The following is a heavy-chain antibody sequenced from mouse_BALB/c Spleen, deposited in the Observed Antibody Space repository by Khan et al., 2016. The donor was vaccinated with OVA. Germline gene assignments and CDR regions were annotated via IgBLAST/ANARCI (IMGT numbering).Heavy chain of an antibody. J-gene: IGHJ2*01. V-gene: IGHV1-76*01. D-gene: IGHD3-2*02. Sequence: VELVESGTELVRPGASVKLSCKTSGYIFTSYWIHWVKQRSGQGLEWIARIYPGTGNTYYSEKFNDKASLTADKSSSTAYMHLSSLKSEDSAVYFCAREEALYYFDYWGQGTTLTVSS. CDR2: IYPGTGNT. CDR3: AREEALYYFDY. CDR1: GYIFTSYW.